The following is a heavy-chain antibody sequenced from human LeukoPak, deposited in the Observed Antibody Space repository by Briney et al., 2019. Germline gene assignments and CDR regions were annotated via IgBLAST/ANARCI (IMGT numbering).Heavy chain of an antibody. CDR3: ARHPWVSGYYRPGGWFDP. D-gene: IGHD3-9*01. V-gene: IGHV4-34*01. CDR1: GGSISSYY. Sequence: SETLSLTCTVSGGSISSYYWSWIRQPPGKGLEWIGEINHSGSTNYNPSLKSRVTISVDTSKNQFSLKLSSVTAADTAVYYCARHPWVSGYYRPGGWFDPWGQGTLVTVPS. J-gene: IGHJ5*02. CDR2: INHSGST.